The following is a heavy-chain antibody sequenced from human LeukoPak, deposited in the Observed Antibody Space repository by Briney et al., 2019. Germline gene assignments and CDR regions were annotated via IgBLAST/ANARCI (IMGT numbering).Heavy chain of an antibody. V-gene: IGHV4-30-4*01. D-gene: IGHD1-7*01. Sequence: TSETLSLTCTVSGGSISSYYWNWIRQPPGEGLEWIGYISYSGSTYYNPSLKSRVTISVDTSKSQFSLKLSSVTAADTAVYYCARRWNYYGQYYFDYWGQGTLATVSS. CDR3: ARRWNYYGQYYFDY. CDR2: ISYSGST. CDR1: GGSISSYY. J-gene: IGHJ4*02.